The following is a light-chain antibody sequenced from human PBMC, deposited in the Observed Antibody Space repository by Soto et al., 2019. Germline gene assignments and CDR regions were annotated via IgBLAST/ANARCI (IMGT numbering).Light chain of an antibody. CDR1: QSVNNNF. V-gene: IGKV3-20*01. J-gene: IGKJ5*01. CDR2: AAS. CDR3: QYYGNSRIT. Sequence: EKLMTQSPATLSVSPGERATLSCGASQSVNNNFLSWYQQKPGQAPRLLIYAASSGATGIPDRFSGSGSGTDFTLTINRLEPEDFVVYYCQYYGNSRITFGQGTRLEIK.